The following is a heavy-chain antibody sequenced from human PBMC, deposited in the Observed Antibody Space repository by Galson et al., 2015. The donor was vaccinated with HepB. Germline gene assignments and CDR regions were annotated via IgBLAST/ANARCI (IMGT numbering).Heavy chain of an antibody. J-gene: IGHJ4*02. CDR2: ISVYNGDT. V-gene: IGHV1-18*01. CDR1: GYIFNTYG. CDR3: ARGEPIFDY. Sequence: SVKVSCKASGYIFNTYGINWVRQAPGQGLEWMGWISVYNGDTNYALKFQGRVTMITDTATRTVYMELRNLISDDTAVYFCARGEPIFDYWGQGTLVTVSS. D-gene: IGHD1-26*01.